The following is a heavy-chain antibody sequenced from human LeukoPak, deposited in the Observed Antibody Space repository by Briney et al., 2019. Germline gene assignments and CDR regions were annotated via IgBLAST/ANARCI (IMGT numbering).Heavy chain of an antibody. Sequence: SETLSLTCAVDGGSFSGYYWSWIRQPPGKGLEWIGEINHSGSTNYNPSLKSRVTISVDTSKNQFSLKLSSVTAADTAVYYCARGPYYYDSSGPGAFDIWGQGTMVTVSS. V-gene: IGHV4-34*01. D-gene: IGHD3-22*01. CDR2: INHSGST. CDR3: ARGPYYYDSSGPGAFDI. CDR1: GGSFSGYY. J-gene: IGHJ3*02.